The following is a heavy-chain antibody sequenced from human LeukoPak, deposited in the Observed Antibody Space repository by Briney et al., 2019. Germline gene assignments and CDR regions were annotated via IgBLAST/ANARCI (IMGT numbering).Heavy chain of an antibody. CDR1: GGSISSHY. D-gene: IGHD6-13*01. V-gene: IGHV4-59*11. Sequence: SETLSLTCTVSGGSISSHYWSWIRQPPGKGLEWIGYIYYSGSTNYNPSLKSRVTISVDTSKNQFSLKLSSVTAADTAVYYCARMIAAAGTEYFDLWGRGTLVTVSS. J-gene: IGHJ2*01. CDR2: IYYSGST. CDR3: ARMIAAAGTEYFDL.